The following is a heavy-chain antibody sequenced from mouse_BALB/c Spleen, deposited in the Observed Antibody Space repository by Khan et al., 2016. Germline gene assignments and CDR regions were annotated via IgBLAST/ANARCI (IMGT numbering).Heavy chain of an antibody. CDR3: TRGGYCGSGY. CDR2: IHYSGST. V-gene: IGHV3-1*02. CDR1: GYSISSGYS. D-gene: IGHD1-1*01. Sequence: EVQLQESGPDLVKPSQSLSLTCTVTGYSISSGYSWHWIRQFPGNKLEWMAYIHYSGSTNYNPSLKSRISITRDTSKNQFFLQLISVTTEDTATYCGTRGGYCGSGYWGQGTTLAVSS. J-gene: IGHJ2*01.